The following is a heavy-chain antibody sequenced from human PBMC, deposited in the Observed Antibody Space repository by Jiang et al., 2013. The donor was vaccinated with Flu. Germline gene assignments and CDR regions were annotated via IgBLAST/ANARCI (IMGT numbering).Heavy chain of an antibody. V-gene: IGHV2-70*11. J-gene: IGHJ6*02. CDR3: VQSHLGNCSGGSCQERTYYYGMDV. CDR2: VDWDDDK. CDR1: GFSLSTSGMC. D-gene: IGHD2-15*01. Sequence: PTQTLTLTYTFSGFSLSTSGMCVTWIRQPPGKALEWLARVDWDDDKYYSTSLKTRLTISKDTSKNQVVLTMTNMDPVDTATYYCVQSHLGNCSGGSCQERTYYYGMDVWGQGTTVTVSS.